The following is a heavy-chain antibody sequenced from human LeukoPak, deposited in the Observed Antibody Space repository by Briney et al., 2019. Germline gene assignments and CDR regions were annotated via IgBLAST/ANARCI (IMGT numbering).Heavy chain of an antibody. CDR2: IYYSGST. CDR1: GADF. J-gene: IGHJ4*02. D-gene: IGHD6-13*01. V-gene: IGHV4-39*01. CDR3: ARLRGEGSSCCGRWALDY. Sequence: SETLSLTCSVSGADFWGWIRQPPGEGLEWIGTIYYSGSTNYNPSLKSRVTISVDTSKKQFSLKLTSVTAADTAVYYCARLRGEGSSCCGRWALDYWGQGILVTVSS.